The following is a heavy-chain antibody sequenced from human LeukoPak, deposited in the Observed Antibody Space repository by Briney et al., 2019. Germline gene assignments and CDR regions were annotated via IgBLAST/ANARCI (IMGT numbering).Heavy chain of an antibody. D-gene: IGHD6-13*01. J-gene: IGHJ4*02. CDR3: ARDRPPQLVRPFDY. CDR1: GYTFTGYY. Sequence: ASVKVSCKATGYTFTGYYMHWVRQAPGQGLEWMGWINPNSGGTNYAHKFQGRVTMARDTSISTAYMELSRLRSDDTAVYYCARDRPPQLVRPFDYWGQGTLVTVSS. CDR2: INPNSGGT. V-gene: IGHV1-2*07.